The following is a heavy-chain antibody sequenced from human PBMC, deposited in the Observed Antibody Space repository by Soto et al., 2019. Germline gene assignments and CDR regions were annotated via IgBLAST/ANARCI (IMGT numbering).Heavy chain of an antibody. D-gene: IGHD6-19*01. CDR1: GFTFSSYA. Sequence: EVQLLESGGGLVQPGGSLRLSCAASGFTFSSYAMSWVRQAPGKGLEWVSGISGSGDSTYYADSVKGRFTISRDNSKNTLYLQLNGRGAGDTGVYYCAKGVPAIAVAGTGYFQHWGQGTLVTVSS. V-gene: IGHV3-23*01. J-gene: IGHJ1*01. CDR3: AKGVPAIAVAGTGYFQH. CDR2: ISGSGDST.